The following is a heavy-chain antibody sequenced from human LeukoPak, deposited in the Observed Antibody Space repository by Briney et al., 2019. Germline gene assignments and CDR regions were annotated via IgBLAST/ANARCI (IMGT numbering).Heavy chain of an antibody. CDR1: GYTFTSYG. Sequence: ASVKVSCKASGYTFTSYGISWVRQAPGQGLEWMGWMNPNSGNTGYAQKFQGRVTITRNTSISTAYMELSSLRSEDTAVYYCARGAINYYDSSGYYFDYWGQGTLVTVSS. CDR3: ARGAINYYDSSGYYFDY. J-gene: IGHJ4*02. D-gene: IGHD3-22*01. V-gene: IGHV1-8*03. CDR2: MNPNSGNT.